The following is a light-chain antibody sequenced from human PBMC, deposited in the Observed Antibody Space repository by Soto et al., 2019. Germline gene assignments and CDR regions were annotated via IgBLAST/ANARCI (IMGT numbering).Light chain of an antibody. CDR2: GAS. CDR3: QQYYSYPLA. CDR1: QYISTY. Sequence: AVRMTQSPTSFSASPGDSVTIACRASQYISTYLPWFQQKSGKAQKLVMYGASILQSGVQARFTGSGSGTDFTLTITDLQAEDFATYYCQQYYSYPLAFGGGTNVEI. J-gene: IGKJ4*01. V-gene: IGKV1-8*01.